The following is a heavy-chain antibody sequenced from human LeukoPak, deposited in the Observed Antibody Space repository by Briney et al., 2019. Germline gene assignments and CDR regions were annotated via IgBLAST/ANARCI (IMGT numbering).Heavy chain of an antibody. D-gene: IGHD3-10*01. J-gene: IGHJ4*02. CDR1: GGSFSGYY. Sequence: SETLSLTCAVYGGSFSGYYWSWIRQPPGKGLEWIGEINHSRSTNYNPSLKSRVTISVDTSKNQFSLKLSSVTAADTAVYYCARGPPYYYGSGSSSPFDYWGQGTLVTVSS. V-gene: IGHV4-34*01. CDR2: INHSRST. CDR3: ARGPPYYYGSGSSSPFDY.